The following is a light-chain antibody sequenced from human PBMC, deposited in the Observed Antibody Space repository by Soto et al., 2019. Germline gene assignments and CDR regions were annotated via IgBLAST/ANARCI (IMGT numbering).Light chain of an antibody. CDR1: QSLFYSSNNKDY. V-gene: IGKV4-1*01. J-gene: IGKJ1*01. CDR3: QQYFNTPWT. Sequence: DIVMTQSPDSLAVSLGERATINCKSSQSLFYSSNNKDYLAWYQQKPGQPPRLFIYWASTRESGVPERFSGSGFGTDFTLTVSSLQAEDVAIYYCQQYFNTPWTFGQGTKVEIK. CDR2: WAS.